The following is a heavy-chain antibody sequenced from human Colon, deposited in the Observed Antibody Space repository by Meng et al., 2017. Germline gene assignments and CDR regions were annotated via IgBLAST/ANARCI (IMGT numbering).Heavy chain of an antibody. V-gene: IGHV1-2*02. D-gene: IGHD2-15*01. CDR1: GYSFSDCY. Sequence: QVQLGQSGTEVKRPGASVKVSCKASGYSFSDCYIHWVRQAPGQGLEWMGWIVPNSGDTNYAQKFQGRVTMTRDTSISTTYMELIRLTSDDTAVYYCAGSTPSLDYWGQGTLVTVSS. CDR3: AGSTPSLDY. J-gene: IGHJ4*02. CDR2: IVPNSGDT.